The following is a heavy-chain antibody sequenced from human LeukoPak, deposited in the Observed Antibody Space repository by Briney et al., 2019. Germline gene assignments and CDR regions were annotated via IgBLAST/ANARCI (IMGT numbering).Heavy chain of an antibody. CDR3: ARDRYDSSGYHGY. Sequence: GGSLRLSCSASGFIFSTYDMTWVRQAPGKGLEWVSVIYSGGSTFYADSVKGRFTISRDNSKNTLYLQMHSLRAEDTAVYYCARDRYDSSGYHGYWGQGTLVTVSS. D-gene: IGHD3-22*01. V-gene: IGHV3-53*01. J-gene: IGHJ4*02. CDR2: IYSGGST. CDR1: GFIFSTYD.